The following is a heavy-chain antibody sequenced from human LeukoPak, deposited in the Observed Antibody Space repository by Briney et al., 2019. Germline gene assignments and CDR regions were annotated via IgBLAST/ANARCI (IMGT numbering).Heavy chain of an antibody. Sequence: GASVKVSCKASGYTFTGYFMHWARQAPGQGLEWMGWINPNSGGTNYAQKFQGRVTMTRDTSISTAYMELSSLRSDDTAIYFCARGGLQLWFLVDYWGQGTLVTVSS. V-gene: IGHV1-2*02. CDR3: ARGGLQLWFLVDY. J-gene: IGHJ4*02. CDR1: GYTFTGYF. D-gene: IGHD5-18*01. CDR2: INPNSGGT.